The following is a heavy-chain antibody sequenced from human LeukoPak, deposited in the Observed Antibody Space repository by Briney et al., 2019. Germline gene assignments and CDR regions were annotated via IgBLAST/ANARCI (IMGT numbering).Heavy chain of an antibody. V-gene: IGHV3-23*01. J-gene: IGHJ6*04. D-gene: IGHD3-10*02. CDR1: GFTFTNYG. CDR3: AELGITMIGGV. Sequence: GGSLRLSCGVSGFTFTNYGMIWVRQAPGKGLEWVSVISGSGRSTYYADSVKGRFTISRDNSKNTLYLQMNSLRAEDTAVYYCAELGITMIGGVWGKGTTVTISS. CDR2: ISGSGRST.